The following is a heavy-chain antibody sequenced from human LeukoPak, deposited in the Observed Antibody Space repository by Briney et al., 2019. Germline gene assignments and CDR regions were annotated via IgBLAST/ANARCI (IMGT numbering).Heavy chain of an antibody. D-gene: IGHD3-9*01. CDR1: GGSISSYY. V-gene: IGHV4-4*07. Sequence: SETLSLTCTVSGGSISSYYWSWIRQPAGKGLEWIGRIYTSGSTNYNPSLKSRVTMSVDTSKNQFSLKLSSVTAADTAVYYCAREGIHYDILTGSRTPNNWFDPWGQGTLVTVSS. J-gene: IGHJ5*02. CDR3: AREGIHYDILTGSRTPNNWFDP. CDR2: IYTSGST.